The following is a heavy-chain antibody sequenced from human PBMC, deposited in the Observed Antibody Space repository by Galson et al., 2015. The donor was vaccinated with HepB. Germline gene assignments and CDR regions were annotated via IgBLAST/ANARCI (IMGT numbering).Heavy chain of an antibody. D-gene: IGHD2-2*02. Sequence: SVKVSCKVSGYTLTELSMHWVRQAPGKGLEWMGGFDPEDGETIYAQKFQGRVTMTEDTSTDTAYMELSSLRSEDTAVYYCATVNCSSTSCYTSGHNWFDPWGQGTLVTVSS. CDR3: ATVNCSSTSCYTSGHNWFDP. V-gene: IGHV1-24*01. J-gene: IGHJ5*02. CDR2: FDPEDGET. CDR1: GYTLTELS.